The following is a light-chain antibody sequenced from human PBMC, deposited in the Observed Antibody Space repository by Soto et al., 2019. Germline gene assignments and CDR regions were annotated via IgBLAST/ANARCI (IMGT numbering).Light chain of an antibody. Sequence: QAVVTQEPSLTVSPGGTVTLTCGSSTGAVTSGHYPYWFQQKPGQAPRTLIYDATNKHSWTPARFSGSLLGGKAALTLSGAQPEDEADYHCLVSYSGSYVFGTGTKVTVL. V-gene: IGLV7-46*01. CDR2: DAT. J-gene: IGLJ1*01. CDR1: TGAVTSGHY. CDR3: LVSYSGSYV.